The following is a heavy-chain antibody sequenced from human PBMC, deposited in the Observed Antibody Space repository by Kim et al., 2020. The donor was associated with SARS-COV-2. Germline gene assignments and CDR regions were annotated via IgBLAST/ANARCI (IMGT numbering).Heavy chain of an antibody. CDR1: GYTFTGYY. CDR3: ARDSIAAAGRGDWFDP. D-gene: IGHD6-13*01. J-gene: IGHJ5*02. V-gene: IGHV1-2*04. Sequence: ASVKVSCKASGYTFTGYYMHWVRQAPGQGLEWMGWINPNSGGTNYAQKFQGWVTMTRDTSISTAYMELSRLRSDDTAVYYCARDSIAAAGRGDWFDPWGQGTLVTVSS. CDR2: INPNSGGT.